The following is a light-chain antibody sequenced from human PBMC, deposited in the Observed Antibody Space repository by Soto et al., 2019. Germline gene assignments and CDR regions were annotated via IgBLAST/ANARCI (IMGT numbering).Light chain of an antibody. CDR2: DAS. CDR1: QSVSSNY. Sequence: VLKPSPDTLSLSPGERATLSSSASQSVSSNYLAWYQQKLGQAPRLLIYDASRRATGIPDRFSGSGSGTDFTLTISSLEPEDSAVYYCQQRSDRLPITFGQGTLLENK. V-gene: IGKV3D-20*02. CDR3: QQRSDRLPIT. J-gene: IGKJ5*01.